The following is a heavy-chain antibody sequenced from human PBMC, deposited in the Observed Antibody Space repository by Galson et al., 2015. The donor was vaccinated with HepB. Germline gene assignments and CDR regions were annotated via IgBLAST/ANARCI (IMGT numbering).Heavy chain of an antibody. CDR2: INTNTGNP. Sequence: SVKVSCKASGYTFTSYAMNWVRQAPGQGLEWMGWINTNTGNPTYAQGFTGRFVFSLDTSVSTAYLQISSLKAEDTAVYYCARGLQPMGNWNDVSNWFDPWGQGTLVTVSS. V-gene: IGHV7-4-1*02. CDR1: GYTFTSYA. D-gene: IGHD1-20*01. CDR3: ARGLQPMGNWNDVSNWFDP. J-gene: IGHJ5*02.